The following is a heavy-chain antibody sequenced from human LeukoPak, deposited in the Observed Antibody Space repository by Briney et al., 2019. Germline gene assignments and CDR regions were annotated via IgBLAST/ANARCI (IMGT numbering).Heavy chain of an antibody. Sequence: SETLSLTCTVSGGSISSSSYYWGWIRQPPGKGLEWIGYIYYSGSTNYNPSLKSRVTISVDTSKTQFSLKLISVTAADTAVYYCARFRVDTYWYFDLWGRGTLVTVSS. J-gene: IGHJ2*01. CDR2: IYYSGST. CDR3: ARFRVDTYWYFDL. CDR1: GGSISSSSYY. V-gene: IGHV4-61*05. D-gene: IGHD5-18*01.